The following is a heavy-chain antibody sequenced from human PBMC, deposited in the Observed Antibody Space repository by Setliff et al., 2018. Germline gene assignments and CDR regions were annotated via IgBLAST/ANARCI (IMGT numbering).Heavy chain of an antibody. CDR3: ARSPALLGIVYLDP. V-gene: IGHV1-2*02. D-gene: IGHD2-15*01. CDR1: GYTFTDYY. J-gene: IGHJ5*02. Sequence: ASVKVSCKASGYTFTDYYIHWVRQAPGQGLEWMGWINPNSGGTNPAQRFQGRVTMTRDTSITTAYMELSSLRSEDTAVYYCARSPALLGIVYLDPWGQGTRVTVSS. CDR2: INPNSGGT.